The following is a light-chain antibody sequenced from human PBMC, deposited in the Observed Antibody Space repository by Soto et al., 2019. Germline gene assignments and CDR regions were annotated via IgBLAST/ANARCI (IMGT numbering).Light chain of an antibody. CDR2: EVS. V-gene: IGLV2-14*01. Sequence: QSALTQPASVSGSPGQSITISCTGTSSDVGGYNYVSWYQQHPGKAPKLMIYEVSNRPSGVSNRFSGSKSGNTASLTISGLPAEDEAYYYCISYTSSITYVFGTGTKLTVL. CDR3: ISYTSSITYV. J-gene: IGLJ1*01. CDR1: SSDVGGYNY.